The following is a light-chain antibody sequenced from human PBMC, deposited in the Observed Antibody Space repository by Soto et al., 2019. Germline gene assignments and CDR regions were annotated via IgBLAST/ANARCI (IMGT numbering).Light chain of an antibody. Sequence: DIQMTQSPSSLSASVGDRVTITCLTSQSIRTYLNWYQQKPGKAPKLLIYAASSLQSGVPSRFTGSGSGTDFTLTISSLQPEDFATYYCQQYNSYSPITFGQGTRLEIK. J-gene: IGKJ5*01. V-gene: IGKV1-39*01. CDR2: AAS. CDR1: QSIRTY. CDR3: QQYNSYSPIT.